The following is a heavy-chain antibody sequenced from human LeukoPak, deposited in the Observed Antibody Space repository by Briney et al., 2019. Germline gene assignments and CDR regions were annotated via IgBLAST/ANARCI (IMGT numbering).Heavy chain of an antibody. J-gene: IGHJ4*02. CDR3: AKDPDGYNFFYYFDY. CDR1: GFTFSSYA. D-gene: IGHD5-24*01. V-gene: IGHV3-23*01. Sequence: GGSLRLSCAASGFTFSSYAMSWVRQAPGKGLEWVSAISGSGGSTYYADSVKGRFTISRDNSKNTLYLQMNSLRAEDTAVYSCAKDPDGYNFFYYFDYWGQGTLVTVSS. CDR2: ISGSGGST.